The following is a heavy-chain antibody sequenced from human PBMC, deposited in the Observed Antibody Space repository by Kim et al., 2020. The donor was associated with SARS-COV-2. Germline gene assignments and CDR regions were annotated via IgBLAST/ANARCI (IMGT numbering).Heavy chain of an antibody. CDR3: TRDFSGETLLHSNCWYPSVY. CDR2: MNAGSGDT. V-gene: IGHV1-3*01. Sequence: ASVKVSCKASGYTFTSFPIHWVRQAPGQRPEWMGWMNAGSGDTMYSQKFQGRVTITRDTSAGTTYLDLSSLRPEDTAVYYCTRDFSGETLLHSNCWYPSVYWGQGTLVTVSS. J-gene: IGHJ4*02. CDR1: GYTFTSFP. D-gene: IGHD6-13*01.